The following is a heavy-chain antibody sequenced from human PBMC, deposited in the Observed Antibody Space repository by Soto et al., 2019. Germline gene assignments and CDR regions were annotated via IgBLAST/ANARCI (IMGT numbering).Heavy chain of an antibody. CDR2: INHSGST. CDR3: ARGMYSSGWLFDD. D-gene: IGHD6-19*01. Sequence: PSEPLSLTCAVYGGSFSGYYWSWIRQPPGKGLEWIGEINHSGSTNYNPSLKSRVTISVDTSKNQFSLKLSSVTAADTAVYYCARGMYSSGWLFDDWGQGTLVTVS. J-gene: IGHJ4*02. V-gene: IGHV4-34*01. CDR1: GGSFSGYY.